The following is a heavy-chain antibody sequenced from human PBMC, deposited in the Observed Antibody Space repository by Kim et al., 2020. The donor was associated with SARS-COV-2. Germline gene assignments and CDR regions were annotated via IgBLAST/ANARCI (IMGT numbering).Heavy chain of an antibody. CDR2: IYYSGST. Sequence: SETLSLTCTVSGGSVSSGSYYWSWIRQPPGKGLEWIGYIYYSGSTNYNPSLKSRVTISVDTSKNQFSLKLSSVTAADTAVYYCARDADYDILTGYKTENYYYGMDVWGQETTVTVSS. V-gene: IGHV4-61*01. D-gene: IGHD3-9*01. CDR3: ARDADYDILTGYKTENYYYGMDV. J-gene: IGHJ6*02. CDR1: GGSVSSGSYY.